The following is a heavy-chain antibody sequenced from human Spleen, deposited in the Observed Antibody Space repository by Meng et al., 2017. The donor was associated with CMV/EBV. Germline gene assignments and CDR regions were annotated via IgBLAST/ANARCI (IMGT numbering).Heavy chain of an antibody. CDR1: RFSFSDSY. J-gene: IGHJ4*02. V-gene: IGHV3-11*04. D-gene: IGHD1-26*01. CDR2: ISSGGYTK. CDR3: ARGGGGWEELQYDY. Sequence: GESLKISCAASRFSFSDSYMSWIRQAPGKGLEWVSYISSGGYTKHYADSVNGRFTISRDNAKNSLYLQMNSLRAEDTAVYYCARGGGGWEELQYDYWGQGTLVTVSS.